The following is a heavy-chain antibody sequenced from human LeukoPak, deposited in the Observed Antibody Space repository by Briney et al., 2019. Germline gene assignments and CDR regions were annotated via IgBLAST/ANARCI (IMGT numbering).Heavy chain of an antibody. Sequence: GGSLRLSGAASGFTFSSYWMDWVRQAPGKGLVWVSGINSDGRMTRYAESVKGRFTISRDNAKNTLYLQMNSLRAEDTAVYYCAREGITIFGVVIQYYYGMDVWGQGTTVTVSS. D-gene: IGHD3-3*01. J-gene: IGHJ6*02. CDR1: GFTFSSYW. V-gene: IGHV3-74*01. CDR3: AREGITIFGVVIQYYYGMDV. CDR2: INSDGRMT.